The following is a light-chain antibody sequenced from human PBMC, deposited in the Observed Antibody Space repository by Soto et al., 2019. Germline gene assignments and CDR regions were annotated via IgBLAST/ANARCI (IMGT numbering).Light chain of an antibody. CDR1: QRISSN. J-gene: IGKJ1*01. Sequence: IGIPKSPDHLSVSPGARRPLSCRASQRISSNLAWYQQKPGQAPRLLIYGASTRATGVPARFSGSGSGTEFTLAISILQSEDFAVYYCQKYYSWPQTFGQGTKVDI. CDR3: QKYYSWPQT. V-gene: IGKV3D-15*01. CDR2: GAS.